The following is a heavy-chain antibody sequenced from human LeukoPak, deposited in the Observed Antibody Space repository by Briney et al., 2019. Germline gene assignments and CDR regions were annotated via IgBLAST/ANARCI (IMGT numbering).Heavy chain of an antibody. CDR3: AAGRPYSLLDY. V-gene: IGHV1-69*05. Sequence: SVKVSCKASGGTFSSYAIRWVRQAPGQGLEWMGGIIPIFGTANYAQKFQGRVTITTDESTSTAYMELSSLRSDDTAFYYCAAGRPYSLLDYWGQGTLLTVSS. D-gene: IGHD5-18*01. CDR2: IIPIFGTA. J-gene: IGHJ4*02. CDR1: GGTFSSYA.